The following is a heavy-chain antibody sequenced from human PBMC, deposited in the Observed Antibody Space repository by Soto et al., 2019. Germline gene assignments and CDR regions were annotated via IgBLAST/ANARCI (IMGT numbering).Heavy chain of an antibody. J-gene: IGHJ4*02. CDR3: ARGGYCSSTSCLIDY. D-gene: IGHD2-2*01. CDR2: INSDGSST. CDR1: GFTFSSYW. Sequence: GGSLRLSCAASGFTFSSYWMHWVRQAPGKGLVWVSRINSDGSSTSYADSVKGRFTISRDNAKNTLYLQMNSLRAEDTAVYYCARGGYCSSTSCLIDYWGQGTLVTVSS. V-gene: IGHV3-74*01.